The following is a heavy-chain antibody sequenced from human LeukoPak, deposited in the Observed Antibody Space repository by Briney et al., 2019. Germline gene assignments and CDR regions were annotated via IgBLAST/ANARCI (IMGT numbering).Heavy chain of an antibody. CDR1: GGSFSGYY. CDR3: ARGLRRGYSYGYGYAFDI. Sequence: TPSETLSLTCAVYGGSFSGYYWSWLRQPPGKGLEWIGEINHSGSTNYNPSLKSRVTISVDTSKNQFSLKLSSVTAADTAVYYCARGLRRGYSYGYGYAFDIWGQGTMVTVSS. CDR2: INHSGST. J-gene: IGHJ3*02. D-gene: IGHD5-18*01. V-gene: IGHV4-34*01.